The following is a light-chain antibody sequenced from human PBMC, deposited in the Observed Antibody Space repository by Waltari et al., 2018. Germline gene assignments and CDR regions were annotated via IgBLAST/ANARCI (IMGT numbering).Light chain of an antibody. CDR2: EDN. V-gene: IGLV6-57*03. CDR3: QSYDSSSWV. J-gene: IGLJ3*02. Sequence: NFILTQPHSVSESPGKTVTISCIRNSGSSNYVHWYQQRPGSAPTTLIYEDNQRPSGVPERFSGSIDRSSKFASLTISGLKTEDEADYYCQSYDSSSWVFGGGTRLTVL. CDR1: SGSSNY.